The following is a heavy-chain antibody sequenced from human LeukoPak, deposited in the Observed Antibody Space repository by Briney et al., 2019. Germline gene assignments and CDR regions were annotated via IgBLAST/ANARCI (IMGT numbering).Heavy chain of an antibody. V-gene: IGHV1-18*01. D-gene: IGHD3-3*01. CDR2: ISAYNGNT. J-gene: IGHJ4*02. CDR1: GYTFTSYG. CDR3: ARAPISYDFWSGYYHYFDY. Sequence: ASVKVSFKASGYTFTSYGISWVRQAPGQGLEWMGWISAYNGNTNYAQKLQGRVTMTTDTSTSTAYMELRSLRSDDTAVYYCARAPISYDFWSGYYHYFDYWGQGTLVTVSS.